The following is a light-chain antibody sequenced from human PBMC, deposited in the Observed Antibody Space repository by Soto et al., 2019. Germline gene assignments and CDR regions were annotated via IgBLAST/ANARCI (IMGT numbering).Light chain of an antibody. V-gene: IGLV2-14*03. CDR1: RIDVGNNNY. CDR3: SSFTGSSYV. Sequence: HSVLTQPAPVSRAPGQSLTISFTGTRIDVGNNNYVSWYQHNPGRAPKVMICDVTNRPSGVSNRSSGSKSGNTASLTISGLQAEDEADYYCSSFTGSSYVFGTGTKVTVL. CDR2: DVT. J-gene: IGLJ1*01.